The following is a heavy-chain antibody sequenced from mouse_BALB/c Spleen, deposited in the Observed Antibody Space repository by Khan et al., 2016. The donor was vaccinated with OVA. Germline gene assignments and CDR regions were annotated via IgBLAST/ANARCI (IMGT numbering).Heavy chain of an antibody. CDR1: GYSITSGYS. V-gene: IGHV3-1*02. Sequence: VQLKQSGPDLVKPSQSLSLTCTVTGYSITSGYSWHWIRQFPGNKLEWMGYIYYSGSTNYTPSLKSRISFTRATSKNQFFLQLNSVNTEDTATYYCARDGYYFDYWGQGTTLTVSS. CDR2: IYYSGST. J-gene: IGHJ2*01. D-gene: IGHD2-3*01. CDR3: ARDGYYFDY.